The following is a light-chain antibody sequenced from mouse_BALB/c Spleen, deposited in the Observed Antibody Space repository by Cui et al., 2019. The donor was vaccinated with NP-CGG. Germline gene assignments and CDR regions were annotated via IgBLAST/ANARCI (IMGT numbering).Light chain of an antibody. CDR1: TGAVTTSNY. J-gene: IGLJ1*01. Sequence: QAVVTQESAISTTPGDTVTLTCRSSTGAVTTSNYANWVQEKPDHLFTGLIGGTHNRAPGVPARFSGSLIGDKAALTITGAQTEDEAIYFCALWYSNHWVFGGGTKLTVL. CDR2: GTH. CDR3: ALWYSNHWV. V-gene: IGLV1*01.